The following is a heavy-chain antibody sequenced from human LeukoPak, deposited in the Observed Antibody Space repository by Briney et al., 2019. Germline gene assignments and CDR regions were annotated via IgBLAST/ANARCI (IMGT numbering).Heavy chain of an antibody. V-gene: IGHV4-61*02. CDR1: GGSISSGSYY. CDR3: AREDPGGSGYYYVTNY. CDR2: IYTSGST. D-gene: IGHD3-22*01. Sequence: PSETLSLTCTVSGGSISSGSYYWSWIRQPAGKGLEWIGRIYTSGSTNYNPSLKSRVTISVDTSKNQFSLKLSSVTAADTAVYYCAREDPGGSGYYYVTNYWGQGTLVTVSS. J-gene: IGHJ4*02.